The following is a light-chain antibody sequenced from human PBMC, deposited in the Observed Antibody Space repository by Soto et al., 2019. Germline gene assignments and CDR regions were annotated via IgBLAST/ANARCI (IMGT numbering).Light chain of an antibody. V-gene: IGLV1-47*01. J-gene: IGLJ2*01. CDR1: NSNIGSNY. CDR2: RNN. Sequence: QAVLTQPPSASGTPGQTVTISCCGSNSNIGSNYVCWYQQLPGTAPKLLIYRNNHRPSGVPDRFSGSKSGTSASLAISGLRSEDEADYYCSTWDDSLPGIVVFGGGTKLTVL. CDR3: STWDDSLPGIVV.